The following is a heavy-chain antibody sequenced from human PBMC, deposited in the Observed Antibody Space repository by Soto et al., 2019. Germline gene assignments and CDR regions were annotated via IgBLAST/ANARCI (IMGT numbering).Heavy chain of an antibody. D-gene: IGHD3-3*01. CDR3: ARHFGDAHNVLAF. CDR2: FSYVRGT. V-gene: IGHV4-59*08. J-gene: IGHJ4*02. Sequence: SETLSLTCTVSGGSIRDYYWSWIRQPPGKGLEWIGYFSYVRGTNNSPSLKSRATISGDTSKNQLSLNLTSVTAADTAVYYCARHFGDAHNVLAFWGQGTLVTVS. CDR1: GGSIRDYY.